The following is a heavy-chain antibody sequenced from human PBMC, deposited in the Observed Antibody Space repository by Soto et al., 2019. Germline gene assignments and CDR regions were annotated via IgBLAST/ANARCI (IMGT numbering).Heavy chain of an antibody. J-gene: IGHJ4*02. CDR3: VRSRIAATGRLDY. CDR2: ISAYNGNR. D-gene: IGHD6-6*01. CDR1: GYTFFNYG. V-gene: IGHV1-18*01. Sequence: QVQLVQSGAEVKNPGASVKVSCKASGYTFFNYGITWVRQAPGQGLEWMGWISAYNGNRNYAQKFQGRVTMTTDTSTSTAYMELRTLGSDDTAVYYCVRSRIAATGRLDYCGQGTLVTVSS.